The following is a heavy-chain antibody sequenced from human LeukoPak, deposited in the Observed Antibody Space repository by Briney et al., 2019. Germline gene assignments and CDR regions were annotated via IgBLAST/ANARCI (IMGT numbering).Heavy chain of an antibody. V-gene: IGHV3-74*01. Sequence: GGSLRLSCAASGFTFGNYWLHWVCQAPGKGLVWVSRINRDGSITKYADSVKGRFTVSRDNAKNTLDLQMNSLRAEDTAVYYCARDKKSGESSEIDYWGQGTLVTVSS. CDR2: INRDGSIT. CDR1: GFTFGNYW. CDR3: ARDKKSGESSEIDY. J-gene: IGHJ4*02. D-gene: IGHD3-10*01.